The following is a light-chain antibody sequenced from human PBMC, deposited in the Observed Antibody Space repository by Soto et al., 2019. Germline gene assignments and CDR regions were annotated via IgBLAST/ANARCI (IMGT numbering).Light chain of an antibody. CDR1: QSVNTKY. Sequence: EIVLTQSPVTLSLSPGERATLSCRASQSVNTKYLAWYQQKPGQAPRLLIHSASTRAPGIPDRFSASGAGTDFTLTISRLEPEDSAVYYCQQYSASPRTFGPGTKVDIK. CDR3: QQYSASPRT. J-gene: IGKJ3*01. V-gene: IGKV3-20*01. CDR2: SAS.